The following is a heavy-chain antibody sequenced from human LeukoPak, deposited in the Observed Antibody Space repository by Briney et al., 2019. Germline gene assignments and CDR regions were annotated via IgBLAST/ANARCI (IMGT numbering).Heavy chain of an antibody. D-gene: IGHD6-13*01. CDR3: ARVTGFYSSSWYILDY. V-gene: IGHV3-23*01. CDR2: ISGSGDST. J-gene: IGHJ4*02. CDR1: GFTFSNYG. Sequence: GGTLRLSCAASGFTFSNYGMSWVRQAPGKGLEWVSGISGSGDSTYYADSVKGRFTISRDNSKNTLYLQMNSLRADDTAVYYCARVTGFYSSSWYILDYWGQGTLVTVSS.